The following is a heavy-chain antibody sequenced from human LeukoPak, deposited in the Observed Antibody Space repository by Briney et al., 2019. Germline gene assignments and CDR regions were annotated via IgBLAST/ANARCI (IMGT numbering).Heavy chain of an antibody. Sequence: GRSLRLSCAASGFTFSSYGMHWVRQAPGKGLEWVAVISYDGSNKYYADSVKGRFTISRDNSKNTLYLQMNSLIAEDTAVYYCAKVDCLGSCYRYYFDYWGQGTLVTVSS. CDR2: ISYDGSNK. J-gene: IGHJ4*02. CDR3: AKVDCLGSCYRYYFDY. V-gene: IGHV3-30*18. CDR1: GFTFSSYG. D-gene: IGHD2-15*01.